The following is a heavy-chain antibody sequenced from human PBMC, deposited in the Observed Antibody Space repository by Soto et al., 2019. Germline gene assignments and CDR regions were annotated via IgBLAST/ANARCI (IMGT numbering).Heavy chain of an antibody. J-gene: IGHJ5*01. D-gene: IGHD2-15*01. CDR1: GLTFSDAW. CDR2: ITNRGTHT. Sequence: GGSLRLSCAVAGLTFSDAWMSWVRQAPGKGLQCVASITNRGTHTYSADSVKGRFTISRYNDKNSLYLQMNNLRAEDTATYYCTRAHEVARFASWALGTIVTFSS. V-gene: IGHV3-21*06. CDR3: TRAHEVARFAS.